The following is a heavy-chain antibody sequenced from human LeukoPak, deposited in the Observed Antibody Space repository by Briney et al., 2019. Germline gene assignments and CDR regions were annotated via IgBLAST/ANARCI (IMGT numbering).Heavy chain of an antibody. CDR3: ARDLSSGYPGGAFDI. J-gene: IGHJ3*02. CDR1: GITFSSYG. D-gene: IGHD3-22*01. V-gene: IGHV3-23*01. Sequence: GGSLRLSCAASGITFSSYGMSWVRQAPGKGLEWVSSISSTGGTTYYADSVKGRFTLSRDNSKNTLYLQMNSLRAEDTAVYYCARDLSSGYPGGAFDIWGQGTMVTVSS. CDR2: ISSTGGTT.